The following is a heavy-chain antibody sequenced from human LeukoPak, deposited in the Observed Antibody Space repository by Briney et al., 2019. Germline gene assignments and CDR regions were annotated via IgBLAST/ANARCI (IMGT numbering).Heavy chain of an antibody. V-gene: IGHV1-18*01. CDR3: AREVGYFGSGSRNWLDP. D-gene: IGHD3-10*01. J-gene: IGHJ5*02. CDR2: ISAYNGNT. CDR1: GYTFTSYG. Sequence: ASVKVSCKASGYTFTSYGISWVRQAPGQGLEWMGWISAYNGNTDYAQKLQGRVTMTTDTSTSTVYMELRRLTSDDTAVYYCAREVGYFGSGSRNWLDPWGQGTLVTVSS.